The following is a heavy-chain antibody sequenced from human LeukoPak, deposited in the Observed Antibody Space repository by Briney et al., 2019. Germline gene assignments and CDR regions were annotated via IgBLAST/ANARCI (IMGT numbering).Heavy chain of an antibody. CDR3: ARHDGSSWYYAFDV. J-gene: IGHJ3*01. D-gene: IGHD6-13*01. CDR2: IYYSGST. V-gene: IGHV4-59*08. Sequence: PSETLSLTCTVSGVSISSYYWSRIRQPPGKGLEWIGYIYYSGSTNYNPSLKSRVTISLDTSKNQFSLKLSSVTAADTAVYYCARHDGSSWYYAFDVWGQGTMVTVSS. CDR1: GVSISSYY.